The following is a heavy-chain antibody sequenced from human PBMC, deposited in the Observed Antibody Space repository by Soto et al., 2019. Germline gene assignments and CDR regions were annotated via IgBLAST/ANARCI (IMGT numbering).Heavy chain of an antibody. V-gene: IGHV3-30*03. J-gene: IGHJ4*02. CDR2: ISYDERKT. Sequence: QVQLVESGGGVVQPGRSLRLSCAASGFTFRNFDMHWVRQAPGKGLEWVALISYDERKTFYADSVKGRFTISRDNSENTLYLQMSSLRGEDSAVYFCATAIPRWSTRPDAYWGLGTLVTVSS. D-gene: IGHD2-15*01. CDR1: GFTFRNFD. CDR3: ATAIPRWSTRPDAY.